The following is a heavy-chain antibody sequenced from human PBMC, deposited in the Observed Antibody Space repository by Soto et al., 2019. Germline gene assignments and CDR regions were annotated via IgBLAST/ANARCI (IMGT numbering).Heavy chain of an antibody. J-gene: IGHJ6*02. V-gene: IGHV3-30*18. CDR2: ISYDGSNK. Sequence: QVQLVESGGGVVQPGRSLRLSCAVSGFTFSSYGIHWVRQAPGKGLEWVALISYDGSNKYYADSVKGRFTISRDNSKKTLNLQMNSLRVEDTAVYYCAKDRIAVAAYYHYGMDVWGQGTTVTVSS. CDR3: AKDRIAVAAYYHYGMDV. D-gene: IGHD6-19*01. CDR1: GFTFSSYG.